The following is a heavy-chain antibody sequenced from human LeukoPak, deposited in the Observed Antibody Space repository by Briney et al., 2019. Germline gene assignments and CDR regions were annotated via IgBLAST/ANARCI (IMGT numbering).Heavy chain of an antibody. D-gene: IGHD4-17*01. CDR3: ARGFGSTTS. Sequence: PSETLSLTCTVSGGSISSSSYYWGWIRQTPGKGLEWIGSIYYSGSTNYNPSLKSRVTISVDTSKNQFSLKLSSVTAADTAVYYCARGFGSTTSWGQGTLVTVSS. V-gene: IGHV4-39*07. CDR2: IYYSGST. J-gene: IGHJ4*02. CDR1: GGSISSSSYY.